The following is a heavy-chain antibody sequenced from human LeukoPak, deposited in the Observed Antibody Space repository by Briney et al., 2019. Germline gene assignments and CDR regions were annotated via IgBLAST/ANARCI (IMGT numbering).Heavy chain of an antibody. CDR3: AKVLVRGVYYFDY. CDR1: GFTFSSYA. Sequence: GGSLRLSCAASGFTFSSYAMSWVRQAPGKGLEWVSAISGSGGSTYYADSVKGRFTISRDNSKNTLYLQMNSLRAEDTAVCYCAKVLVRGVYYFDYWGQGTLVTVSS. CDR2: ISGSGGST. D-gene: IGHD3-10*01. V-gene: IGHV3-23*01. J-gene: IGHJ4*02.